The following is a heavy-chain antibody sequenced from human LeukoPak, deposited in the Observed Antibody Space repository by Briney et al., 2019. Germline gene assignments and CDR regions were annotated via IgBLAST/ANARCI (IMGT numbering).Heavy chain of an antibody. J-gene: IGHJ4*02. V-gene: IGHV1-2*02. Sequence: ASVKVSCKASGYTFTGYFMHWVRQAPGQGLEWMGWINPNSGGTNYAQKFQDRVTMTRDTSISTAYMELSRLRSDDTAVYYCARLAGTEDAAFDYWGQGTLVTVSS. D-gene: IGHD6-13*01. CDR1: GYTFTGYF. CDR2: INPNSGGT. CDR3: ARLAGTEDAAFDY.